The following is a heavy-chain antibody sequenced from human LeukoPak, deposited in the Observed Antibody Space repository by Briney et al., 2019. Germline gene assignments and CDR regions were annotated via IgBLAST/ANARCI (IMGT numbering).Heavy chain of an antibody. V-gene: IGHV4-38-2*02. CDR2: IYHSGST. Sequence: PSETLSLTCTVSGYSISSGYYWGWIRQPPGKGLEWIGSIYHSGSTYYNPSLKSRVTISVDTSKNQFSLKLSSVTAADTAVYYCARGYRYDYWGQGTLVTVSS. CDR3: ARGYRYDY. J-gene: IGHJ4*02. D-gene: IGHD5-18*01. CDR1: GYSISSGYY.